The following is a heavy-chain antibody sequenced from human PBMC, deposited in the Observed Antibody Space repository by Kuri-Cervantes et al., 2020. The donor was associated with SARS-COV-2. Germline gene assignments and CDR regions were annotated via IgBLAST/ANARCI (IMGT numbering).Heavy chain of an antibody. V-gene: IGHV3-15*01. CDR3: TTGLLGYYFDY. CDR2: IKSKTDGGTT. J-gene: IGHJ4*02. CDR1: GFTFNNAW. D-gene: IGHD3-16*01. Sequence: GGSLRLSCAASGFTFNNAWMTWVRQAPGKGLEWVGRIKSKTDGGTTDYAAPAKGRFTISRDDSKNTLYLQMNSLKTEDTAVYYCTTGLLGYYFDYWGQGTLVTVSS.